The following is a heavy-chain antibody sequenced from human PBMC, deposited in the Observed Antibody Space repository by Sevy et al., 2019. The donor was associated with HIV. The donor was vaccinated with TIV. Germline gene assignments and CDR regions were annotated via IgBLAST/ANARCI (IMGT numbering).Heavy chain of an antibody. CDR1: GITFSGYA. J-gene: IGHJ3*02. V-gene: IGHV3-23*01. CDR2: IYGSAGVT. D-gene: IGHD3-22*01. CDR3: AGARFDSTGSFDAFDI. Sequence: GGSLRLSCAASGITFSGYAMNWVRQAPVKGLDWVSTIYGSAGVTDYADSVKGRFTISRDNSKNTLFLQMNNLRAEDTAVYYCAGARFDSTGSFDAFDIWGRGTLVTVSS.